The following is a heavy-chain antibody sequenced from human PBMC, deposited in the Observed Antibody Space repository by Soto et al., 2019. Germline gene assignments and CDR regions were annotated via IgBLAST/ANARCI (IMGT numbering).Heavy chain of an antibody. J-gene: IGHJ3*02. D-gene: IGHD7-27*01. Sequence: QVQLVESGGGLVQPGRSLRLSCAASGFTFSSYGMHWVRQAPGKGLEWVALISYDGSNKYYADSVKGRFTISRDNSKNTPYLQMNSLRTEDTAVYYCAKDLGHGGRGAFDIWGQGTMVTVSS. CDR1: GFTFSSYG. CDR2: ISYDGSNK. V-gene: IGHV3-30*18. CDR3: AKDLGHGGRGAFDI.